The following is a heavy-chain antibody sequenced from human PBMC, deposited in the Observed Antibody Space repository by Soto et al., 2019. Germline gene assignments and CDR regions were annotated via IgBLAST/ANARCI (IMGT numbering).Heavy chain of an antibody. D-gene: IGHD6-13*01. Sequence: EVQLLESGGGLVQPGGSLRLSCAASGFTFSSYAMSWVRQAPGKGLEWVSAISGSGGSTYYADSVKGRFTISRDNSRNARYLRVISLRAEDTAVYYCAKEDGYSSSWFEFDYWGQGTLVTVSS. CDR3: AKEDGYSSSWFEFDY. CDR1: GFTFSSYA. CDR2: ISGSGGST. V-gene: IGHV3-23*01. J-gene: IGHJ4*02.